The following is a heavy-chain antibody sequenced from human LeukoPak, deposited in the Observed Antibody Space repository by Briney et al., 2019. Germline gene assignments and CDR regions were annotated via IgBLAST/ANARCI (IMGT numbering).Heavy chain of an antibody. Sequence: SETLSLTCTVSGGSISSSSYSWGWFRQPPGKGLEGIGSIYYSGGTYHNPSIKRRVTLSVHTSKNQFSLKLSSVTAADTAVYYCARWLEGGDYVWGSYRHDAFDIWGQGTMVTVSS. CDR3: ARWLEGGDYVWGSYRHDAFDI. V-gene: IGHV4-39*01. D-gene: IGHD3-16*02. J-gene: IGHJ3*02. CDR2: IYYSGGT. CDR1: GGSISSSSYS.